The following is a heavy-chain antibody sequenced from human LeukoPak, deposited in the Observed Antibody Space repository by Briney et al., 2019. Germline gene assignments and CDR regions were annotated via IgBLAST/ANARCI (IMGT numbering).Heavy chain of an antibody. Sequence: PSETLSLTCTVSGGSISSYYWSWIRQPPGKGLEWIGYIYYSGSTNYNPSLKSRVTISVDTSKNQFSLKLSSVTAADTAAYYCARDYSGSYYYYYMDAWGKGTTVTVSS. CDR1: GGSISSYY. V-gene: IGHV4-59*01. CDR2: IYYSGST. CDR3: ARDYSGSYYYYYMDA. D-gene: IGHD1-26*01. J-gene: IGHJ6*03.